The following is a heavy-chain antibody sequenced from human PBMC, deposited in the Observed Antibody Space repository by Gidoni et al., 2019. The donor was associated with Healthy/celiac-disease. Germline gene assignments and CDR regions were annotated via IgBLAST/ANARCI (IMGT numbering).Heavy chain of an antibody. J-gene: IGHJ4*02. Sequence: EVQLVESGGGLVQPGRSLRLSCTASGFTFGDYAMSWFRQAPGKGLEWVGFIRSKAYGGTTEYAASVKGRFTISRDDSKSIAYLQMNSLKTEDTAVYYCSYYDSSGPKYFDYWGQGTLVTVSS. CDR3: SYYDSSGPKYFDY. CDR2: IRSKAYGGTT. V-gene: IGHV3-49*03. D-gene: IGHD3-22*01. CDR1: GFTFGDYA.